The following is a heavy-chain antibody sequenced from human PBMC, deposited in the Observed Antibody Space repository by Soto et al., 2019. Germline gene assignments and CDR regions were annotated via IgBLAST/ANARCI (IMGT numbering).Heavy chain of an antibody. D-gene: IGHD3-10*01. CDR2: ISAYNGNT. V-gene: IGHV1-18*01. J-gene: IGHJ6*02. Sequence: QVQLVQSGAEVKKPGASVKVSCKASGYTFTSYGISWVRQAPGQGLEWMGWISAYNGNTNYAQKPQGRVTMTTDTATSTAYMELRSLRSDDTAVYYCARESGYYGSGSYSPYYYGMDVWGQGTTVTVSS. CDR3: ARESGYYGSGSYSPYYYGMDV. CDR1: GYTFTSYG.